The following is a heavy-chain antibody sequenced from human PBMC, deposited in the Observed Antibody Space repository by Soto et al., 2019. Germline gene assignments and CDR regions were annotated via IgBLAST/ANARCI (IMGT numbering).Heavy chain of an antibody. Sequence: HGESLKISCKGSGYSFTSYWIGWVRQMPGKGLEWMGIIYPGDSDTRYSPSFQGQVTISADKSISTAYLQWSSLKASDTAMYYCARRRIWSSGYSPAFDIWGQGTMVTVSS. CDR3: ARRRIWSSGYSPAFDI. CDR1: GYSFTSYW. V-gene: IGHV5-51*01. J-gene: IGHJ3*02. D-gene: IGHD3-22*01. CDR2: IYPGDSDT.